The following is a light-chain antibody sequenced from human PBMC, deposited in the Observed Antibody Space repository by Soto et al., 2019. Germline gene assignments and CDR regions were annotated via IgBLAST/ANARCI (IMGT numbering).Light chain of an antibody. CDR2: HND. V-gene: IGLV1-44*01. Sequence: QLVLTQPPSASGAPGQSVTVSCSGSGSNIGGNTVNWYQQVPGAAPKLLIYHNDRRPSGVPDRFSGFKAGTSASLGISGLQSADEGDYYCAVWDDTLNGPVFGGGTKLTVL. CDR1: GSNIGGNT. CDR3: AVWDDTLNGPV. J-gene: IGLJ3*02.